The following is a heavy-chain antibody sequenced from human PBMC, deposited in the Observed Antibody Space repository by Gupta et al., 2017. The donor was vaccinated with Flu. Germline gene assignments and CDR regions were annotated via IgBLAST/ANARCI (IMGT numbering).Heavy chain of an antibody. CDR1: GGSFSGYY. D-gene: IGHD2-15*01. J-gene: IGHJ6*02. CDR3: ARGVEYCSGGSCYGRRLVIYGMDV. Sequence: QVQLQQWGAGLLKPSETLSLTCAVYGGSFSGYYWSWIRQPPGKGLEWIGEINHSGSTNYNPSLKSRVTISVDTSKNQFSLKLSSVTAADTAVYYCARGVEYCSGGSCYGRRLVIYGMDVWGQGTTVTVSS. CDR2: INHSGST. V-gene: IGHV4-34*01.